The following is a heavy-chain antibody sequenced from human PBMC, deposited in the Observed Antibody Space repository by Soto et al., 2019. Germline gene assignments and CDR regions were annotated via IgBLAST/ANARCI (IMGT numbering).Heavy chain of an antibody. CDR2: IYPGDSHS. D-gene: IGHD6-19*01. Sequence: LGESLKISCKGSGYSFTTYWIGWVRQMPGKGLEWMGIIYPGDSHSRYSPSFQGQVTISADKSISTAYLQWSSLQASDTAMYYCARHGSGWFWFDYWGQGTLVTVSS. CDR1: GYSFTTYW. J-gene: IGHJ4*02. V-gene: IGHV5-51*01. CDR3: ARHGSGWFWFDY.